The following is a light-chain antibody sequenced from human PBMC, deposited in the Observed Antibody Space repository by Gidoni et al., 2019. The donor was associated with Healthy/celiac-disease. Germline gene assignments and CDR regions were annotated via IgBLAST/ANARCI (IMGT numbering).Light chain of an antibody. CDR3: SSYTSSSTWV. V-gene: IGLV2-14*03. CDR1: SSDVGCYNY. J-gene: IGLJ3*02. Sequence: QSALPQPSSVSGSPGQSITLSCTGTSSDVGCYNYVSWYPQHPGKAPKLMIYDVSNRPSGVSNRFSGSKSGNTASLTISGLQAEDEADYYCSSYTSSSTWVFGGGTKLTVL. CDR2: DVS.